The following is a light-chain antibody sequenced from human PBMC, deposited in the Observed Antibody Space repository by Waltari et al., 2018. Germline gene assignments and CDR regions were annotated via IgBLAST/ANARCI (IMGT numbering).Light chain of an antibody. CDR1: QSVSSSY. V-gene: IGKV3-20*01. CDR3: QQFGNSVVT. J-gene: IGKJ4*01. Sequence: EAVLTQSPGTLSLSPGERVTLSCRASQSVSSSYLAWYQQKPGQAPRLLIYATSTRATGIPARFSGSWSGTDFTLTISRLEPEDFAVYYCQQFGNSVVTFGGGAKVEIK. CDR2: ATS.